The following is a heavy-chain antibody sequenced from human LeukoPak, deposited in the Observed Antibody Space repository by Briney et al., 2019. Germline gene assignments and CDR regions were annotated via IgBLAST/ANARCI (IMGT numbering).Heavy chain of an antibody. CDR1: GGSISSYY. Sequence: SETLSLTCTVSGGSISSYYWGWIRQPPGKGLEWIGSIYYSGSTYYNPSLKSRVTISVDTSKNQFSLKLSSVTAADTAVYYCARTPGYSSGWYLGARYYFDYWGQGTLVTVSS. CDR3: ARTPGYSSGWYLGARYYFDY. CDR2: IYYSGST. V-gene: IGHV4-39*01. J-gene: IGHJ4*02. D-gene: IGHD6-19*01.